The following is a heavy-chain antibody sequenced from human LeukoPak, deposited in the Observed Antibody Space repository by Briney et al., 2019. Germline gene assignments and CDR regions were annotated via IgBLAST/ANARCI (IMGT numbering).Heavy chain of an antibody. CDR3: ARGEYCTNGVCYSSWFDP. V-gene: IGHV1-46*01. Sequence: ASVKVSCKAFGYTFTSNYMHWVRQAPGQGLEWMGIINPSGGSTSYAQKFQGRVTMTRDMSTSTVYMELSSLRSEDTAVYYCARGEYCTNGVCYSSWFDPWGQGTLVTVSS. D-gene: IGHD2-8*01. CDR1: GYTFTSNY. CDR2: INPSGGST. J-gene: IGHJ5*02.